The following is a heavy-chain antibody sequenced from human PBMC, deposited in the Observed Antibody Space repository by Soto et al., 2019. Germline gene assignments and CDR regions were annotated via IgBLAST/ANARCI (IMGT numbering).Heavy chain of an antibody. Sequence: EVHLVESGGVLVAPGGSLGLSCVASGFTLTTYTMNWVRQAPGTGLEWVSSINGRSNYKYYSDSVKGRFTISRDNAQNSLFLQMSRLGPEDTAVYYCVREDGVVGASSAFDSWGQGTLVTVSS. CDR1: GFTLTTYT. CDR3: VREDGVVGASSAFDS. V-gene: IGHV3-21*01. CDR2: INGRSNYK. J-gene: IGHJ4*02. D-gene: IGHD1-26*01.